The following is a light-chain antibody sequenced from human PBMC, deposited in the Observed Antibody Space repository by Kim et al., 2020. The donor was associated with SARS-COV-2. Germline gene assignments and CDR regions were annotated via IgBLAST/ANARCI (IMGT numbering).Light chain of an antibody. Sequence: SSELTQDPAVSVALGQTVRITCQGDSLRSYYASWYQQKPGQAPVLVIYGKNNRPSGIPDRFSGSSSGNTASLTIPGAQAEDEADYYCNSRDSSGNQVFGG. CDR1: SLRSYY. V-gene: IGLV3-19*01. J-gene: IGLJ3*02. CDR3: NSRDSSGNQV. CDR2: GKN.